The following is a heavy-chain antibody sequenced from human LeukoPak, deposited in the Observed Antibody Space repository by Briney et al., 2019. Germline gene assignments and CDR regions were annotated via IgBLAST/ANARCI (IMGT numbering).Heavy chain of an antibody. CDR1: GFTFSDYA. D-gene: IGHD2-2*01. V-gene: IGHV3-30*04. CDR2: MSHDGLNK. J-gene: IGHJ4*02. Sequence: GGSLRLSCAASGFTFSDYAMHWVRQAPGEGLEWVAVMSHDGLNKFFPDSVKGRFTISRDNSKNTLYLQMNSLRAEDTAVYYCARPPMYCTSTSCFFDYWGQGTLVTVSS. CDR3: ARPPMYCTSTSCFFDY.